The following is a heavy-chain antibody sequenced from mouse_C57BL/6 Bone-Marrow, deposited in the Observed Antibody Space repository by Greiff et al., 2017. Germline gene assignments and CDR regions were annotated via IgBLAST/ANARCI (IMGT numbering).Heavy chain of an antibody. CDR1: GYTFTSYW. J-gene: IGHJ2*01. CDR2: IGPNSGGT. Sequence: QVQLQQPGAELVKPGASVKLSCKASGYTFTSYWMHWVKQRPGRGLEWIGRIGPNSGGTKYNEKFKGKATLAEDKPSSTAYMQLSSLTSEDSAVYYCARRNLFDYWGQGTTLTVSS. CDR3: ARRNLFDY. V-gene: IGHV1-72*01.